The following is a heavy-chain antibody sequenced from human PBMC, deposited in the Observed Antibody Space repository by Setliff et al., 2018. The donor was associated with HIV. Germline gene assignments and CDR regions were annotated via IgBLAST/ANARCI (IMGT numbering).Heavy chain of an antibody. Sequence: PSETLSLTCTVSGGSISSSSYYWGWIRQPPGKGLEWIGSIYNSGTTYYNPSLKSRVTMSVDTSKNQFSLKLSSVTAADTAVYYCARVPIVAVVTATPPAFDIWGQGTMVTVSS. CDR1: GGSISSSSYY. D-gene: IGHD2-15*01. V-gene: IGHV4-39*07. CDR3: ARVPIVAVVTATPPAFDI. CDR2: IYNSGTT. J-gene: IGHJ3*02.